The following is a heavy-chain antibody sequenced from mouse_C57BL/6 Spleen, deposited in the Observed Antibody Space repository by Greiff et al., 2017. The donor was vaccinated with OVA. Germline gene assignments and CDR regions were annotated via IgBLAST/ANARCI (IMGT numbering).Heavy chain of an antibody. D-gene: IGHD4-1*01. CDR3: TPNWDWFAY. V-gene: IGHV14-1*01. CDR2: IDPEDGDT. Sequence: EVQLVESGAELVRPGASVKLSCTASGFNIKDYYMHWVKQRPEQGLEWIGRIDPEDGDTEYTPKFQGKATTTADTSSNTAYLQLSSLTSEDTAVYYCTPNWDWFAYWGQGTLVTVSA. CDR1: GFNIKDYY. J-gene: IGHJ3*01.